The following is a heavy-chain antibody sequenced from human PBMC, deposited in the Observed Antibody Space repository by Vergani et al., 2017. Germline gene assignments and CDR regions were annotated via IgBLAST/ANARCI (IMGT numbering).Heavy chain of an antibody. CDR2: INPSGGST. D-gene: IGHD6-13*01. V-gene: IGHV1-46*03. J-gene: IGHJ2*01. Sequence: QVQLVQSGAEVKKPGASVKVSCKASGYTFTSYYMHWVRQAPGQGLEWMGIINPSGGSTSYAQKFQGRVTMTRDTSTSTVYMELSSLRSEDTAVYYCARVKAPYSSSWYAGYFDLWGRGTLVTVSP. CDR1: GYTFTSYY. CDR3: ARVKAPYSSSWYAGYFDL.